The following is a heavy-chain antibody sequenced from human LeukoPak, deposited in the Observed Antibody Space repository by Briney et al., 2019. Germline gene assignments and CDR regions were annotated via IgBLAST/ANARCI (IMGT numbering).Heavy chain of an antibody. CDR3: ARDQPLGSCSTISCPHLDY. J-gene: IGHJ4*02. V-gene: IGHV3-21*01. CDR2: ISSSSSFI. Sequence: GGSLRLSCAASGFTFSRYSMNWVRQAPGKGLEWVSSISSSSSFIYYADSVKGRFTISRDNAKNSLYLRMNSLRAEDTAVYYCARDQPLGSCSTISCPHLDYWGQGTLVTVSS. CDR1: GFTFSRYS. D-gene: IGHD2-2*01.